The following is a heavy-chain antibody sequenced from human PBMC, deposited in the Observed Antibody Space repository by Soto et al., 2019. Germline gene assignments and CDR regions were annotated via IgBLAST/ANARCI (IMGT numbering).Heavy chain of an antibody. CDR2: ISSSSSYI. D-gene: IGHD5-12*01. J-gene: IGHJ4*02. CDR1: GFTFSSYS. Sequence: GGSLRLSCAASGFTFSSYSMNWVRQAPGKGLEWVSSISSSSSYIYYADSVKGRFTISRDNAKNSLYLQMNSLRAEDTAVYYCARSSYVDIVDGAKGYYFDYWGQGTLVTVSS. V-gene: IGHV3-21*01. CDR3: ARSSYVDIVDGAKGYYFDY.